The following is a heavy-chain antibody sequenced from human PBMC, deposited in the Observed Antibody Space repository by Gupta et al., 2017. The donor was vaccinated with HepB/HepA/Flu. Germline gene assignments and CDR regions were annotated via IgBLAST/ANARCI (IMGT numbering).Heavy chain of an antibody. V-gene: IGHV4-34*01. J-gene: IGHJ6*03. D-gene: IGHD3-10*01. CDR2: INHSGST. Sequence: QVQLQQWGAGLLKPSETLSLTCAVYGGSFSGYYWSWIRQPPGKGLEWIEEINHSGSTNYNPSLKSRVTISVDTSKNQFSLKLSSVTAADTAVYYCARGRRFITMVRGVTGGYYYYYMDVWGKGTTVPVSS. CDR3: ARGRRFITMVRGVTGGYYYYYMDV. CDR1: GGSFSGYY.